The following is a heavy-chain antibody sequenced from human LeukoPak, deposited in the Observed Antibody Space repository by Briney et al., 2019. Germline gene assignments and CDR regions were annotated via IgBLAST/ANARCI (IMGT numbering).Heavy chain of an antibody. D-gene: IGHD2-2*01. J-gene: IGHJ3*02. Sequence: PSETLSLTCAVSGYSISSGYYWGWIRQPPGEGLEWIGSIYHSGSTYYNPSLKSRVTISVDTSKNQFSLKLSSVTAADTAVYYCAREDIVLVPAARGDAFDIWGQGTMVTVSS. CDR3: AREDIVLVPAARGDAFDI. CDR2: IYHSGST. CDR1: GYSISSGYY. V-gene: IGHV4-38-2*02.